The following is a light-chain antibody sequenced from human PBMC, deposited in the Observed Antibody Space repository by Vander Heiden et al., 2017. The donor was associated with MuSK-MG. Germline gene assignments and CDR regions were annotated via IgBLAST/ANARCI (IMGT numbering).Light chain of an antibody. J-gene: IGLJ3*02. CDR2: EVS. V-gene: IGLV2-23*02. CDR1: SRDVGSYNL. CDR3: CSNAGSRTNWV. Sequence: QSALTQPASVSGSPGQSITISCTGTSRDVGSYNLVSWYQQHPGQAPKLMIYEVSKRSSGVSSRFSGSKSGNTASLTISGLQAEDAADFYCCSNAGSRTNWVFGGGTKLTVL.